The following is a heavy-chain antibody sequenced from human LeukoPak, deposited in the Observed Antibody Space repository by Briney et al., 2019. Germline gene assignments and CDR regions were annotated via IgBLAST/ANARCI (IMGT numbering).Heavy chain of an antibody. D-gene: IGHD4-17*01. CDR1: GYTFTSYG. Sequence: ASVTVACKASGYTFTSYGISWVRQAPGQGLEWMGWISAYNGNTNYAQKLQGRVTMTTDTSTSTAYMELRSLRSDDTAVYYCARDGSTVTTPGYWGQGTLVTVSS. CDR2: ISAYNGNT. CDR3: ARDGSTVTTPGY. V-gene: IGHV1-18*01. J-gene: IGHJ4*02.